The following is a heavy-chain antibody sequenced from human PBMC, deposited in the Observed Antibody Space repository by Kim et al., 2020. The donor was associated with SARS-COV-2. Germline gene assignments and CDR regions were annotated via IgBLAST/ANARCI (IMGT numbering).Heavy chain of an antibody. Sequence: SETLSLTCTVSGGSISSSSYYWGWIRQPPGKGLEWIGSIYYSGSTYYNPSLKSRVTISVDTSKNQFSLKLSSVTAADTAVYYCASLGLDYDILTGYSPHPLYFIDYWGQGTLVTVSS. J-gene: IGHJ4*02. CDR2: IYYSGST. D-gene: IGHD3-9*01. V-gene: IGHV4-39*07. CDR3: ASLGLDYDILTGYSPHPLYFIDY. CDR1: GGSISSSSYY.